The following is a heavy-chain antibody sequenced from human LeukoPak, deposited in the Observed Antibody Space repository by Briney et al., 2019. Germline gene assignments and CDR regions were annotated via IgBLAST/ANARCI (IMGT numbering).Heavy chain of an antibody. D-gene: IGHD1-26*01. Sequence: PGGSLRLSCSASGFTFSRYAMHWVRQAPGKGLECVSTISNHGGSTYYADSVKGRFTISRDNSKNTLYLQMSSLRPEDTAVYYCMKDLWEPYDYWGQGTLVTVSS. CDR2: ISNHGGST. CDR3: MKDLWEPYDY. V-gene: IGHV3-64D*09. CDR1: GFTFSRYA. J-gene: IGHJ4*02.